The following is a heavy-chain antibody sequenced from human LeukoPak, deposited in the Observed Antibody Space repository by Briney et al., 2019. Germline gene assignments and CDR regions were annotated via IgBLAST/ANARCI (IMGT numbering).Heavy chain of an antibody. V-gene: IGHV3-74*01. D-gene: IGHD2-2*02. CDR1: GFTFSTYW. CDR2: INSDGSNT. J-gene: IGHJ6*03. CDR3: VRDNPPDCSSTSCYKGFYYYYMDV. Sequence: GVLRLSCAASGFTFSTYWMHWARQDPGKGLVWVSRINSDGSNTIYADSVKGRFTISRDNAKNTLYLQMNSLRAEDTAVYYCVRDNPPDCSSTSCYKGFYYYYMDVWGKGTTVTVSS.